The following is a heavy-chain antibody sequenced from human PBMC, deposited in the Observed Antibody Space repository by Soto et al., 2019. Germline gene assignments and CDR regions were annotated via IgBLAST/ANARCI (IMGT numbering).Heavy chain of an antibody. V-gene: IGHV3-15*07. J-gene: IGHJ6*02. D-gene: IGHD1-26*01. CDR2: IKSQADGGTI. CDR3: ARRIGTYSPFYYYYGLDV. Sequence: GGSLRLSCAASGFTFSNVWMNWVRQAPGEGLEWVGRIKSQADGGTIVYATPVKGRFTISRDDSKNTLYLQMNSLTTEDTAVYYCARRIGTYSPFYYYYGLDVWGQGTTVTVSS. CDR1: GFTFSNVW.